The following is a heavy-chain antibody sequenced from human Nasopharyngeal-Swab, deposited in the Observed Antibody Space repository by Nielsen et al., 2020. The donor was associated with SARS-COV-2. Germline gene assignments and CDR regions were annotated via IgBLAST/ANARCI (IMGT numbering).Heavy chain of an antibody. CDR1: GYTLPELS. D-gene: IGHD6-19*01. CDR3: ATGQQWLVQWFDP. J-gene: IGHJ5*02. CDR2: FDPEDGET. V-gene: IGHV1-24*01. Sequence: ASVKVSCKVSGYTLPELSMHWVRQAPGKGLAWMGGFDPEDGETIYAQKFQGRVTMTEDTSTDTAYMELSSLRSEDTAVYYCATGQQWLVQWFDPWGQGTMVTVSS.